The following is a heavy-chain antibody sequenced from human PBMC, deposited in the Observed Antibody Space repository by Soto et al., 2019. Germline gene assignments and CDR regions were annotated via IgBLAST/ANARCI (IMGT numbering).Heavy chain of an antibody. V-gene: IGHV1-3*01. CDR3: AREWSISVAAPGY. D-gene: IGHD6-19*01. Sequence: ASVKVSCTASGYTFTSYAIHWVRQAPGQSLEWMGWINAGNGNTKSSEKFQGRVTISRATSASTAYLELSRLTSEDTAVYYCAREWSISVAAPGYWGQGTLVTVSS. CDR1: GYTFTSYA. CDR2: INAGNGNT. J-gene: IGHJ4*02.